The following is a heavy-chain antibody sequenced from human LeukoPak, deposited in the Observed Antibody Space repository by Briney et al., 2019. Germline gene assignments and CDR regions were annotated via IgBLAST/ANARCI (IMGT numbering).Heavy chain of an antibody. J-gene: IGHJ6*02. CDR1: GFAFSDCA. Sequence: GGSLRLSCAASGFAFSDCAMSWVRQAPGKGLEWVSIIYAGDNTYYADSVKGRFTISRDNSKNTVYLQMNSLGAEDTAVYYCASFRSYGVDVWGQGTTVTVSS. V-gene: IGHV3-53*01. CDR3: ASFRSYGVDV. CDR2: IYAGDNT.